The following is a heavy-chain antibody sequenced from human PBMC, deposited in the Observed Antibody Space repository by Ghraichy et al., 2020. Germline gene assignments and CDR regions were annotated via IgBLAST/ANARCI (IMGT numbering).Heavy chain of an antibody. CDR1: GFTFSNAW. V-gene: IGHV3-15*01. J-gene: IGHJ4*02. D-gene: IGHD1-26*01. CDR2: IKSKVDGGTT. Sequence: LSLTCATSGFTFSNAWMGWVRQAPGKGLQCVGLIKSKVDGGTTDYATPVKGRFTISRDDSKNTLYLQMNSLKTEDTAVYYCTTSPWSNDFWGQGTLVTVSS. CDR3: TTSPWSNDF.